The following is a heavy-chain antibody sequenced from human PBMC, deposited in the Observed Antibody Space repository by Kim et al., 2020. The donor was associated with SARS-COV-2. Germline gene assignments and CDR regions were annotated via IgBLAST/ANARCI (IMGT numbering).Heavy chain of an antibody. V-gene: IGHV4-34*01. D-gene: IGHD3-3*01. CDR1: GGSFSGYY. Sequence: TETLSLTCAVYGGSFSGYYWSWIRQPPGKGLEWIGEINHSGSTNYNPSLKSRVTISVDTSKNQFSLKLSSVTAADTAVYYCAVRPYDFWSGYPNDYWGQGTLVTVSS. CDR3: AVRPYDFWSGYPNDY. J-gene: IGHJ4*02. CDR2: INHSGST.